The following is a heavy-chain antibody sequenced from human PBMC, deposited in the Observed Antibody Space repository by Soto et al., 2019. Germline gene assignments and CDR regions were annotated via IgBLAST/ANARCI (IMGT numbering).Heavy chain of an antibody. CDR3: VRRRRGDGYTFGY. J-gene: IGHJ4*02. D-gene: IGHD5-12*01. Sequence: EVQLVESGGVSVQPGGSLRLSCAASGFSLSNYWMHWVRQAPGKGLVWVSRIHIDGSTTTYADSVKGRFTISRDNAKNTWYLQINSLRDEDTAVYYCVRRRRGDGYTFGYWGQGTLVTVSS. CDR2: IHIDGSTT. V-gene: IGHV3-74*01. CDR1: GFSLSNYW.